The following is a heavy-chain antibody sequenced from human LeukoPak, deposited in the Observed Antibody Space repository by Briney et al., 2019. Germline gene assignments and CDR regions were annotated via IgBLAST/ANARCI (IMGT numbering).Heavy chain of an antibody. CDR1: GGSFSGYY. D-gene: IGHD3-22*01. Sequence: SETLSLTCAVYGGSFSGYYWSWIRQPPGKGLEWIGEINHSGSNNYNPSLKSRVPISVDTSTNQFSLKLSSVTAADTALYYCTRRRFHYYNSSGYYSRPQRTFDIWGQGTMVTVSS. V-gene: IGHV4-34*01. CDR3: TRRRFHYYNSSGYYSRPQRTFDI. CDR2: INHSGSN. J-gene: IGHJ3*02.